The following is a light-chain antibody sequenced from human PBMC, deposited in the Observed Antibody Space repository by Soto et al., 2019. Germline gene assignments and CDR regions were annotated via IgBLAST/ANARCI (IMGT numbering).Light chain of an antibody. V-gene: IGKV1-27*01. J-gene: IGKJ3*01. CDR2: AAS. CDR1: QDINNY. Sequence: DIQMTQSPSSLSASVGDRVTITCRASQDINNYLAWYQQKPGEIPKLLIYAASTLQSGVPSRFSGSGSGTEFTLTISSLQPEDVASYYCQRYKSAFFTFGPGTRVDIK. CDR3: QRYKSAFFT.